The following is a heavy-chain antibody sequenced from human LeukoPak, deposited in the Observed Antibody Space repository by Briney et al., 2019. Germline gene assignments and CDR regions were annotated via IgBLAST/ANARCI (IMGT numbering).Heavy chain of an antibody. J-gene: IGHJ4*02. CDR2: ASGYYGGDS. V-gene: IGHV4-39*01. CDR3: ARQGEIQQGSGSYYFDW. CDR1: GASITSGDFY. Sequence: PSETLSLTCTVSGASITSGDFYWGWFRQPPGKGVEWIGSASGYYGGDSFYNTSLESRVTISIHTSKNQFSLNLSSVTAADTAVYYCARQGEIQQGSGSYYFDWWGQGTLVIVNS. D-gene: IGHD3-10*01.